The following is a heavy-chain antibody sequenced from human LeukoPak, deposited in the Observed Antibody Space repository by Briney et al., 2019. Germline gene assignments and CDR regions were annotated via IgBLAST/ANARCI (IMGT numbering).Heavy chain of an antibody. V-gene: IGHV3-72*01. J-gene: IGHJ4*02. CDR3: ARTEYCSAGRCYSDYFDS. D-gene: IGHD2-15*01. CDR2: SRNKANSYTT. Sequence: PGGSLRLSCAASGFPFSDHYMDWVRQAPGKGLEWVGHSRNKANSYTTESAASVKGRFTISRDEPKTSLYLQMNSLKTEDTAVYYCARTEYCSAGRCYSDYFDSWGQGTLVTVSS. CDR1: GFPFSDHY.